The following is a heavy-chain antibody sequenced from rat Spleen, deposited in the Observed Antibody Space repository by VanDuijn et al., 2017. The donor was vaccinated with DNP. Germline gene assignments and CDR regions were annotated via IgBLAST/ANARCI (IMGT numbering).Heavy chain of an antibody. CDR3: NRNEFGQPGVY. D-gene: IGHD1-4*01. V-gene: IGHV2S13*01. CDR2: IWSGGNT. Sequence: VQLKESGPGLVQPSRTLSLICTVSGFSLTSYNVHWVRQPPGKGLEWMGVIWSGGNTDYNSALKPRLSISRDTSESQVFLTVNSLQTEDTGIYYCNRNEFGQPGVYWGQGVMVTVSS. CDR1: GFSLTSYN. J-gene: IGHJ2*01.